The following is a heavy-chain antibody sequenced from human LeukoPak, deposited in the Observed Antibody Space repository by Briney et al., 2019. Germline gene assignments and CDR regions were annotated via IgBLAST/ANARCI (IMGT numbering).Heavy chain of an antibody. Sequence: PGGSLRLSCAASGFAVSDNYMSWVRQAPGKGLEWVSVIYSGGNTFDADSVKGRFTISRDNSKNTLYLQMNSLRAEDTAVYYCARESIAHYDFWSGTLGYWGQGTLVTVSS. V-gene: IGHV3-53*05. CDR2: IYSGGNT. CDR3: ARESIAHYDFWSGTLGY. J-gene: IGHJ4*02. CDR1: GFAVSDNY. D-gene: IGHD3-3*01.